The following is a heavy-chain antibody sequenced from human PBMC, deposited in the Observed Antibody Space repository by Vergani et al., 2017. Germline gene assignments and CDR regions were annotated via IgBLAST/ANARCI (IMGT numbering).Heavy chain of an antibody. Sequence: QVQLVESGGGVVQPGRSLRLSCAASGFTFNQYGMHWVRQAPGKGLEWVAVTWYDGNNKQYADSVKGRFTSSRDNSKSTMYLQMNSLRVEDTGVYYCARDLRLLYNRFDPWGQGTLVTVSS. J-gene: IGHJ5*02. CDR3: ARDLRLLYNRFDP. V-gene: IGHV3-33*01. CDR1: GFTFNQYG. D-gene: IGHD1-14*01. CDR2: TWYDGNNK.